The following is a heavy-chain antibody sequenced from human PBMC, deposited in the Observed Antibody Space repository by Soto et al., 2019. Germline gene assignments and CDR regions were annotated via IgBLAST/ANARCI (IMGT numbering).Heavy chain of an antibody. D-gene: IGHD2-2*01. CDR1: GGSFSCYY. V-gene: IGHV4-34*01. CDR3: ATGDIVVVPVMDV. J-gene: IGHJ6*04. CDR2: INHSGST. Sequence: TLSLTCAVYGGSFSCYYWSWIRQPPGKGLEWIGEINHSGSTNYNPSLKSRVTISVDTSKNQFSLKLSSVTAADTAVYYCATGDIVVVPVMDVWGKGTTVTVSS.